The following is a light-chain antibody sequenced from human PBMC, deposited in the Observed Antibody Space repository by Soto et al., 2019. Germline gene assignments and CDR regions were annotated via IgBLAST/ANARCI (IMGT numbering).Light chain of an antibody. Sequence: EIVMTQSPATLSASPGERATLSCRASQSVSSNLAWYQQKPGQAPRLLIYGASTRATGIPARFSGSGSGTEFTLPISSLQSEEFAVYYCQQYNNWPPLTFGGGTKVEIK. CDR3: QQYNNWPPLT. CDR2: GAS. V-gene: IGKV3-15*01. CDR1: QSVSSN. J-gene: IGKJ4*01.